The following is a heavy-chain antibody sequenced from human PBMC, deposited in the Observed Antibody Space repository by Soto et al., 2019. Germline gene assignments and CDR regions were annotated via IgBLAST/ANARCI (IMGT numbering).Heavy chain of an antibody. D-gene: IGHD6-13*01. CDR2: ISGSGGST. CDR3: AKDPWVAAAGTGWFDP. Sequence: AGGSLRLSCAASGFTFSSYAMSWVRQAPGKGLEWVSAISGSGGSTYYADSVKGRFTISRDNSKNTLYLQMNSLRAEDTAVYYCAKDPWVAAAGTGWFDPWGQGTLVTVSS. CDR1: GFTFSSYA. J-gene: IGHJ5*02. V-gene: IGHV3-23*01.